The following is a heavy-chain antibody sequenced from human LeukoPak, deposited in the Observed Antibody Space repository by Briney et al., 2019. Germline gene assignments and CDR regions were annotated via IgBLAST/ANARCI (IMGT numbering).Heavy chain of an antibody. CDR2: ISAYNGNT. CDR3: ASTDYDFWSGYYAFDY. V-gene: IGHV1-18*01. CDR1: GYTFTSYG. Sequence: ASVKVSRKASGYTFTSYGISWVRQAPGQGLEWMGWISAYNGNTNYAQKLQGRVTMTTDTSTSTAYMELRSLRSDDTAVYYCASTDYDFWSGYYAFDYWGQGTLVTVSS. J-gene: IGHJ4*02. D-gene: IGHD3-3*01.